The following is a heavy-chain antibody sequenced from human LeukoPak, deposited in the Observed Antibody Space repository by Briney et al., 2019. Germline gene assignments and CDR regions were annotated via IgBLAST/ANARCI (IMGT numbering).Heavy chain of an antibody. Sequence: ASVKVSCKASGYTFTGYYMHWVRQAPGQGLEWMGWINPNSGGTNYAQKFQGRVTMTRDTSISTAYMELSSLRSEDTAVYYCARDSYYYDSSGYYGPFDYWGQGTLVTVS. V-gene: IGHV1-2*02. CDR3: ARDSYYYDSSGYYGPFDY. CDR1: GYTFTGYY. J-gene: IGHJ4*02. D-gene: IGHD3-22*01. CDR2: INPNSGGT.